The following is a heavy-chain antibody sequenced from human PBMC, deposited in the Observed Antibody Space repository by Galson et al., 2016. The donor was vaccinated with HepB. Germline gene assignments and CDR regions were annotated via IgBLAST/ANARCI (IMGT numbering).Heavy chain of an antibody. D-gene: IGHD3-9*01. V-gene: IGHV3-30-3*01. CDR1: GFTFSSYA. CDR3: ARDRAGPGDILEV. CDR2: ISYDGNKQ. Sequence: SLRLSCADSGFTFSSYAMHWVRQAPGKGLEWVAIISYDGNKQYYGDSVKGRFTISRDNSKNALYLQMDSLRAEDTAVYYCARDRAGPGDILEVWGQGTTVTVSS. J-gene: IGHJ6*02.